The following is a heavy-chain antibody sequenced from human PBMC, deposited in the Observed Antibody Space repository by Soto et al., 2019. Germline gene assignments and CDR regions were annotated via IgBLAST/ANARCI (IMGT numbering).Heavy chain of an antibody. CDR1: GGSISSYY. CDR2: IYYSGST. Sequence: SETLSLTCTVSGGSISSYYWSWIRQPPGKGLEWIGYIYYSGSTNYNPSLKSRVTISVDTSKNQFSLKLSSVTAADTAVYYCAREGRGSGNYYYYYYMDVWGKGTTVTVSS. J-gene: IGHJ6*03. D-gene: IGHD3-10*01. CDR3: AREGRGSGNYYYYYYMDV. V-gene: IGHV4-59*01.